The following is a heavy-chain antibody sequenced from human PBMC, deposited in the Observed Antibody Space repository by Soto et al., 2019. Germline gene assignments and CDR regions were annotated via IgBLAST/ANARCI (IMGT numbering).Heavy chain of an antibody. Sequence: EVQLVESGGDLVQPGGSLRLSCAASGFTVSSKYMSWVRQAPGKGLEWVSLIQSGGSTYYAGSVKGRFTISRDYSENTLFLQMNSLRVEDTAVYDCTRDDVHCNGGRCYGVPMDGWGKGTTVTVSA. CDR2: IQSGGST. CDR3: TRDDVHCNGGRCYGVPMDG. V-gene: IGHV3-66*01. CDR1: GFTVSSKY. J-gene: IGHJ6*04. D-gene: IGHD2-15*01.